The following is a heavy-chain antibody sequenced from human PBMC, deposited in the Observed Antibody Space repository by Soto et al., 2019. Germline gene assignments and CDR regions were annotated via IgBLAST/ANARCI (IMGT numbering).Heavy chain of an antibody. CDR1: GFTFSSYS. V-gene: IGHV3-21*01. Sequence: GGSLRLSCAASGFTFSSYSMNWVRQAPGKGLEWVSSISSSSSYIYYADSVKGRFTISRDNAKNSLYLQMNSLRAEDTAVYYCARLNLNLGFPAAGTYYYYYGMDVWGQGTTVTVSS. CDR3: ARLNLNLGFPAAGTYYYYYGMDV. CDR2: ISSSSSYI. D-gene: IGHD6-13*01. J-gene: IGHJ6*02.